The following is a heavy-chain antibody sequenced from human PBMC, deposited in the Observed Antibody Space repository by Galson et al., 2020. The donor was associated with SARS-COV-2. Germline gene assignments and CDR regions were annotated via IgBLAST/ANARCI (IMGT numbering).Heavy chain of an antibody. CDR1: GFTFSNAW. D-gene: IGHD6-19*01. J-gene: IGHJ4*02. CDR2: IKSKTDGGTT. CDR3: TKTSNSGWYYFDY. V-gene: IGHV3-15*01. Sequence: GGSLRLSCAASGFTFSNAWMSWVRQAPGKGLEWVGRIKSKTDGGTTDYAAPVKGRFTISRDDSKNTLYLQMNSLKTEDTAVYYCTKTSNSGWYYFDYWGQGTLVTVSS.